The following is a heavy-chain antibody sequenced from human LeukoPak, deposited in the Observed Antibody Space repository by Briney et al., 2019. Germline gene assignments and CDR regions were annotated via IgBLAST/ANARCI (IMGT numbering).Heavy chain of an antibody. Sequence: PSETLSLTCAVYGGSFSGYYWSWLRQPPGKGLEWIGEINHSGSTNYNPSLKSRVTISVETSKNQFSLTLSSVTAADTAVYYCPSHHFQRRFGRGWVNFDYWGQGTLVTVSS. D-gene: IGHD3-10*01. CDR3: PSHHFQRRFGRGWVNFDY. V-gene: IGHV4-34*01. CDR1: GGSFSGYY. CDR2: INHSGST. J-gene: IGHJ4*02.